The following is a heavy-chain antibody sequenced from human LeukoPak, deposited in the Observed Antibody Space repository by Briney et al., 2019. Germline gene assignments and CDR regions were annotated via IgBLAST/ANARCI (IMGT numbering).Heavy chain of an antibody. CDR1: GGSFSGYY. D-gene: IGHD3-9*01. V-gene: IGHV4-34*01. CDR3: ARVVTRYFDWLYDY. Sequence: SETLSLTCAVYGGSFSGYYWSRIRQPPGKGLEWIGEINHSGSTNYNPSLKSRVTISVDTSKNQFSLKLSSVTAADTAVYYCARVVTRYFDWLYDYWGQGTLVTVSS. CDR2: INHSGST. J-gene: IGHJ4*02.